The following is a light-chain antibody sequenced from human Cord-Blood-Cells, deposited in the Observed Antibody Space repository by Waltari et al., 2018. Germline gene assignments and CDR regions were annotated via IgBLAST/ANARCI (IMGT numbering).Light chain of an antibody. CDR1: SSDVGGYNY. Sequence: QSALTQPRSVSGSPGQSVTISCTGTSSDVGGYNYVYWYQQTPGKAPKLMIYDVSKRPSGVPDRFSGSKSGNTASLTISGLQAEDEADYYCCSYAGSYTLYVFGTGTKVTVL. CDR3: CSYAGSYTLYV. J-gene: IGLJ1*01. CDR2: DVS. V-gene: IGLV2-11*01.